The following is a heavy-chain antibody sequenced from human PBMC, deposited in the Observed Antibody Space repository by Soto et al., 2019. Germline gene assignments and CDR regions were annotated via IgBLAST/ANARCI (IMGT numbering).Heavy chain of an antibody. CDR3: ARTRNGGVADSFDS. V-gene: IGHV3-30*04. J-gene: IGHJ5*01. D-gene: IGHD3-3*01. CDR2: ISRDGSYI. CDR1: GFTFSRHA. Sequence: LRLSCAASGFTFSRHAIDLVRLTPGRGLEWVLAISRDGSYIYYTDSVKGRFTVSRDNSKNTVFVQMNRLIPDDTALYFCARTRNGGVADSFDSWGQGTRVTVSS.